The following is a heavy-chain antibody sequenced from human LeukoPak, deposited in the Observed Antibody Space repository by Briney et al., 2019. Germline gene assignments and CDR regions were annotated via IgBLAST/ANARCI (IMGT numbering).Heavy chain of an antibody. D-gene: IGHD5-24*01. J-gene: IGHJ4*02. CDR1: GFTFSSYS. CDR3: AREMATRSASDY. CDR2: ISSSSSYI. Sequence: GGSLRLSCAASGFTFSSYSMNWVRQAPGKGLEWVSSISSSSSYIYYADSVKGRFTISRDNAKNSLYLQMNSLRAEDTAVYYCAREMATRSASDYWGQGTLVTVSS. V-gene: IGHV3-21*01.